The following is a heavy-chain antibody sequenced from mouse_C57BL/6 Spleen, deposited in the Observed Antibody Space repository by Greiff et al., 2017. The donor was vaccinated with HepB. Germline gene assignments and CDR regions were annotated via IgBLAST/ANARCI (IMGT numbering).Heavy chain of an antibody. D-gene: IGHD2-5*01. J-gene: IGHJ2*01. CDR1: GYTFTDYY. CDR3: ARRDSNYDY. Sequence: SGPVLVKPGASVKMSCKASGYTFTDYYMNWVKQSHGKSLEWIGVINPYNGGTSYNQKFKGKATLTVDKSSSTAYMELNSLTSEDSAVYYCARRDSNYDYWGQGTTLTVSS. CDR2: INPYNGGT. V-gene: IGHV1-19*01.